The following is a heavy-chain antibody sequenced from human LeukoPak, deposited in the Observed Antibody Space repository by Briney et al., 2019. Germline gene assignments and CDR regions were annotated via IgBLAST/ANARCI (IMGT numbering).Heavy chain of an antibody. CDR2: MNPNSGNT. J-gene: IGHJ6*03. V-gene: IGHV1-8*01. CDR1: GYTFTSYD. Sequence: ASVKVSCKASGYTFTSYDINWVRQATGQELEWMGWMNPNSGNTGYAQKFQGRVTMTRNTSISTAYMELSSLRSEDTAVYYCARGPYYYYYMDVWGKGTTVTVSS. CDR3: ARGPYYYYYMDV. D-gene: IGHD3-16*01.